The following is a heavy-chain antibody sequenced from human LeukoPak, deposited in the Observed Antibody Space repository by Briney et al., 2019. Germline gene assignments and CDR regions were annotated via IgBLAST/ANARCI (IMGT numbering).Heavy chain of an antibody. V-gene: IGHV1-46*01. CDR2: INPSGGST. J-gene: IGHJ4*02. CDR3: ARWTTTYLVY. CDR1: GYTFTNYY. Sequence: ASVKVSCKASGYTFTNYYIHWVRQAPGQGLEWMGIINPSGGSTNFAQKFQGRVTMTTDTSTITVYMELSSLRSEDTAVYYCARWTTTYLVYWGQGTLVTVSS. D-gene: IGHD4-11*01.